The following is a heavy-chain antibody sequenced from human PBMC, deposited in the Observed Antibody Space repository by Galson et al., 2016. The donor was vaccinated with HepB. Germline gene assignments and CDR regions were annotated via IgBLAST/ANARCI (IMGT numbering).Heavy chain of an antibody. Sequence: PALVKPTQTLTLTCTVSGFSLPTSGVGVGWIRQPPGKALEWLGLIFWDDEKVYSPPLKSRLTITKDTSKNQVVLTLTNVDPVDTATYFGAHSQGTLTGLNWFGHWGQGTLVTVSS. D-gene: IGHD1-14*01. CDR1: GFSLPTSGVG. CDR2: IFWDDEK. V-gene: IGHV2-5*02. CDR3: AHSQGTLTGLNWFGH. J-gene: IGHJ5*02.